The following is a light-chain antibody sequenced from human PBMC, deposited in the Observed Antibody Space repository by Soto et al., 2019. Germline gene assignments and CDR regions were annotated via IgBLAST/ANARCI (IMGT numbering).Light chain of an antibody. J-gene: IGKJ2*01. CDR1: QSITNY. Sequence: DLQMTQSPSSLSASVGDTVTITCRASQSITNYLNWYQHKSGQAPKLLIYAGAILQSGVPSRFSGSVSGTDFTLAISGRQPEDLATYYCQQSYSTPYTFGQGTKLEIK. V-gene: IGKV1-39*01. CDR2: AGA. CDR3: QQSYSTPYT.